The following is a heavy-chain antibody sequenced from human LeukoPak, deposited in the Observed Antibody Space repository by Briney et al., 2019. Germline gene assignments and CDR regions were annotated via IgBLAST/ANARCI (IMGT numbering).Heavy chain of an antibody. V-gene: IGHV4-34*01. CDR2: INHSGST. D-gene: IGHD5-24*01. CDR1: GGSFSGYY. CDR3: ARAKMATSTKRYYLDY. J-gene: IGHJ4*02. Sequence: PSETLSLTCAVYGGSFSGYYWSWIRQPPGKGLEWIGEINHSGSTNYNPSLKSRVTISVDTSKNQFSLKLSSVTAADTAVYYCARAKMATSTKRYYLDYWGQGTLVTVSS.